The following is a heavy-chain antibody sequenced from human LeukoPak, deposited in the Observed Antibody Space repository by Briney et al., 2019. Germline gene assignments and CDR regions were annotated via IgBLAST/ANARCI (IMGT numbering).Heavy chain of an antibody. V-gene: IGHV1-8*03. CDR2: MNPSSGNT. Sequence: GASVKVSCKASGYTFTSYDINWVRQAPGQGLEWMGWMNPSSGNTGYAQNFQGRVTFTRNTSISTTYMELSSLTSEDTAVYYCARAFGTYGDYDYFDYWGQGTLVTVSS. CDR3: ARAFGTYGDYDYFDY. CDR1: GYTFTSYD. J-gene: IGHJ4*02. D-gene: IGHD4-17*01.